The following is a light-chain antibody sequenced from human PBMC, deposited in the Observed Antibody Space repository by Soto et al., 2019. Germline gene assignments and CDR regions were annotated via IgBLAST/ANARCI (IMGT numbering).Light chain of an antibody. CDR2: GAS. V-gene: IGKV3-20*01. J-gene: IGKJ1*01. CDR3: QHPWT. CDR1: QSISSKY. Sequence: EIVLTQSPGTLSLSPGERVTLSCRASQSISSKYLAWYQQKPGQAPRLLMYGASSRATGVPDRFSGSGSETGFTLTISRLEPEDFAVYYCQHPWTFGQGTKVEI.